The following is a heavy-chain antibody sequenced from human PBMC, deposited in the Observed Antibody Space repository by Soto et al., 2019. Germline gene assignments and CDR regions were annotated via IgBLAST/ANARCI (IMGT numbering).Heavy chain of an antibody. CDR1: GGSISSGGYS. Sequence: KPSETLSLTCAVSGGSISSGGYSWSWIRQPPGKGLEWIGYIYHSGSTYYNPSLKSRVTISVGRSKNQFSLKLSSVTAADTAVYYCARALLGYCSSTSCYTPLFDYWGQGTLVTVSS. D-gene: IGHD2-2*02. V-gene: IGHV4-30-2*01. CDR2: IYHSGST. CDR3: ARALLGYCSSTSCYTPLFDY. J-gene: IGHJ4*02.